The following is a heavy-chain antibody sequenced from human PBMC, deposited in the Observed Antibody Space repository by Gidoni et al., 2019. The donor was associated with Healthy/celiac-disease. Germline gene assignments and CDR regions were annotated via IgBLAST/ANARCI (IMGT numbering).Heavy chain of an antibody. Sequence: EVQLLESGGGWVQPGGFLRFSCAASGFTFSSYDLSWARQPPGKGLEWISAISVSGRRTWFADSVKSRFTISRDNSKNTLYLQMNSLRAEDTAVYYCAKEGSGSYGDYWGQGTLVTVSS. J-gene: IGHJ4*02. CDR3: AKEGSGSYGDY. CDR2: ISVSGRRT. CDR1: GFTFSSYD. D-gene: IGHD3-16*01. V-gene: IGHV3-23*01.